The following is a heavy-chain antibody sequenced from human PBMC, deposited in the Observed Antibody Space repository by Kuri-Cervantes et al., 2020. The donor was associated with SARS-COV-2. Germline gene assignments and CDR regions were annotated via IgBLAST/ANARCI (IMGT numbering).Heavy chain of an antibody. D-gene: IGHD4-17*01. CDR1: GFTFSDYY. Sequence: GESLKISCAASGFTFSDYYMSWIRQAPGKGLEWVSSISSSSSYIYYADSVKGRFTISRDNAKNSLYLQMNSLRDEDTAVYYCARGFTVTPDYWGQGTLVTVSS. CDR2: ISSSSSYI. J-gene: IGHJ4*02. V-gene: IGHV3-11*06. CDR3: ARGFTVTPDY.